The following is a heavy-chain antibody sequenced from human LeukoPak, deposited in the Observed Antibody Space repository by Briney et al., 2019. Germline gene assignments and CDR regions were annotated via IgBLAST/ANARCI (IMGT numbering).Heavy chain of an antibody. CDR2: ISSSSSYI. CDR3: ARSGGIAVAGHDYYYYGMDV. J-gene: IGHJ6*02. Sequence: PGGSLRLSCAASGFTFSSHTMNWVRQAPGKGLEWVSSISSSSSYIYYADSVKGRFTISRDNAKNSLYLQMNSLRAEDTAVYYCARSGGIAVAGHDYYYYGMDVWGQGTTVTVSS. CDR1: GFTFSSHT. V-gene: IGHV3-21*01. D-gene: IGHD6-19*01.